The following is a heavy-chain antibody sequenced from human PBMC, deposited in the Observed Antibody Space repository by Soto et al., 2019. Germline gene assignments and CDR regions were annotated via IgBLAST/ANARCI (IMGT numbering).Heavy chain of an antibody. J-gene: IGHJ4*02. V-gene: IGHV3-30*18. CDR1: GFTFSSYG. CDR3: AKERSFDY. CDR2: ISYDGSNK. Sequence: VGSLRLSCAASGFTFSSYGMHWVRQAPGKGLEWVAVISYDGSNKYYADSVKGRFTISRDNSKNTLYLQMNSLRAEDTAVYYCAKERSFDYWGQGTLVTVSS.